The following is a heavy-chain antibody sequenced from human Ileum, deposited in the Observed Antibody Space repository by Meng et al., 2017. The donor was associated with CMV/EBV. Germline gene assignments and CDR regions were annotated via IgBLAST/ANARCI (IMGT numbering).Heavy chain of an antibody. D-gene: IGHD3-10*01. CDR1: GGSISNYY. CDR2: IYTSGTT. CDR3: ARNYGSGNWNFFHY. J-gene: IGHJ4*02. V-gene: IGHV4-4*07. Sequence: VQLQESGPGLVKTSETLSLTCYVSGGSISNYYWSWIRQPAGKGLEWIAHIYTSGTTNYNPSLKSQVTMSVDTSRNQFSLKLTSVTAADTAVYYCARNYGSGNWNFFHYWGQGTLVTVSS.